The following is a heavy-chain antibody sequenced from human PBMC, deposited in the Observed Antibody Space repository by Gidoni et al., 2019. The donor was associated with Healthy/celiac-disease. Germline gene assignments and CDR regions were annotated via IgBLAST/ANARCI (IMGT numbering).Heavy chain of an antibody. CDR3: ASVLLWFGELIGFSDSGAFDI. D-gene: IGHD3-10*01. CDR2: ISYDGSNK. Sequence: QVQLVESGGGVVQPGRSLRLSCAASGFTFSSYAMHWVRQAPGKGLEWVAVISYDGSNKYYADSVKGRFTISRDNSKNTLYLQMNSLRAEDTAVYYCASVLLWFGELIGFSDSGAFDIWGQGTMVTVSS. J-gene: IGHJ3*02. CDR1: GFTFSSYA. V-gene: IGHV3-30-3*01.